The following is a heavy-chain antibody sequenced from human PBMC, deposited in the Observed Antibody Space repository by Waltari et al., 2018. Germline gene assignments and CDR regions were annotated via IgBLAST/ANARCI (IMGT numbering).Heavy chain of an antibody. Sequence: QVQLQESGPGLVKPSQTLSLTCTVSGGSISSGGYYWSWIRQHPGKGLEWVGYIYYSGSTYDNPSLKSRITISVDTSKNLFSLKLSSVTAADTAMYYCARENGDSSVDYWGQGTLVTVSS. V-gene: IGHV4-31*03. CDR1: GGSISSGGYY. CDR2: IYYSGST. D-gene: IGHD6-19*01. J-gene: IGHJ4*02. CDR3: ARENGDSSVDY.